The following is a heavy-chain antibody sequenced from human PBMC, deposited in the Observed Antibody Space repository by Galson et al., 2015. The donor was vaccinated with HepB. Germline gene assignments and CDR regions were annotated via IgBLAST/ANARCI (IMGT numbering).Heavy chain of an antibody. CDR2: INAGNGIT. CDR1: GYTFTSYA. Sequence: SVKVSCKASGYTFTSYAIHWVRQAPGQRLEWVGWINAGNGITKYSQKSQGRVTITRDTSASTAHMDLSSLRSEDTAVYYCARSGGTSGYYYYLGMDVWGQGTTVTVSS. CDR3: ARSGGTSGYYYYLGMDV. V-gene: IGHV1-3*01. D-gene: IGHD3-10*01. J-gene: IGHJ6*02.